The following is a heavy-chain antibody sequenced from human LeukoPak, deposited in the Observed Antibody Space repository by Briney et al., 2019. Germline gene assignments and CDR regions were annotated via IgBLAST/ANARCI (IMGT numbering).Heavy chain of an antibody. J-gene: IGHJ4*02. CDR3: ARGRTIWGSYRFGY. D-gene: IGHD3-16*02. CDR2: INHSGST. CDR1: GGSFSGYY. V-gene: IGHV4-34*01. Sequence: PSETLSLTCAVYGGSFSGYYWSWIRQPPGKGLEWIGEINHSGSTNYNPSLKSGVTISVDTSKNQFSLKLSSVTAADTAVYYCARGRTIWGSYRFGYWGQGTLVTVSS.